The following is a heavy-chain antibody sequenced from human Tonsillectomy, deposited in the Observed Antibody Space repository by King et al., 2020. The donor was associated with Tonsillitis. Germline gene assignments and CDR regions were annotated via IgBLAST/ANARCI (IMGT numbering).Heavy chain of an antibody. CDR3: ARGGIGGRVKTVDV. D-gene: IGHD3-16*01. CDR1: DGSMSSYY. V-gene: IGHV4-59*01. CDR2: IYYTGST. J-gene: IGHJ6*02. Sequence: VQLQESGPGLVKPSETLSLTCTVSDGSMSSYYWSWIRQPPGKGLEWIAYIYYTGSTNYNPSLKSRVTISVDTSKKQFSLKLSSVTAADTAVYYCARGGIGGRVKTVDVWGQGTTVTVSS.